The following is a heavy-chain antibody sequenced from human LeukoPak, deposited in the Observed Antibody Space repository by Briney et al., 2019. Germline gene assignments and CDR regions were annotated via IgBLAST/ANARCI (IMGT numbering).Heavy chain of an antibody. Sequence: PSQTLSLTCTVSGGSISSGSYYWSWIRQPAGKGLEYIRRMYTTGSTNYNPSLKSRVTISVDTSKNQFSLKLTSVTAADTAVYYCARDQGPRGEWFDPWGQGTLVTVSS. CDR2: MYTTGST. D-gene: IGHD3-16*01. CDR3: ARDQGPRGEWFDP. J-gene: IGHJ5*02. CDR1: GGSISSGSYY. V-gene: IGHV4-61*02.